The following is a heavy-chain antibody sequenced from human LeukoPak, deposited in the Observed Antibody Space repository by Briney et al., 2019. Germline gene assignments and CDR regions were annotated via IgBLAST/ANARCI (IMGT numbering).Heavy chain of an antibody. J-gene: IGHJ4*02. Sequence: SETLSLTCTVSGGSISSGSYYWSWIRQPAGKGPEWIGRIYTSGSTNYNPSLKSRVTISTDASKNQFSLNLSSVTAADTAVYYCARDVATAPDDWGQGTLVTVSS. V-gene: IGHV4-61*02. CDR2: IYTSGST. CDR1: GGSISSGSYY. D-gene: IGHD1-26*01. CDR3: ARDVATAPDD.